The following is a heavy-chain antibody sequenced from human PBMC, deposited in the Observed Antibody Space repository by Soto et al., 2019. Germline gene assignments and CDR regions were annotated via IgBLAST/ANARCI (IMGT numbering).Heavy chain of an antibody. V-gene: IGHV3-74*01. CDR2: VNSHGSGT. CDR1: GFPFSSHW. D-gene: IGHD2-21*01. CDR3: VDPYCYDY. J-gene: IGHJ4*02. Sequence: PGGSLRLSSAASGFPFSSHWVHWVGQAPAKGLVWGSRVNSHGSGTSYADSVKGRFTISRDNAKNTLYLQMNSLRAEDTALYYWVDPYCYDYWGQGTLVTVSS.